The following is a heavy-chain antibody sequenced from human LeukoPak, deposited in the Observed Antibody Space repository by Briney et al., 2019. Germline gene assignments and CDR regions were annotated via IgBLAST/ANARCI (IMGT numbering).Heavy chain of an antibody. CDR2: ISWNSGKI. CDR3: AALDRRGDY. J-gene: IGHJ4*02. V-gene: IGHV3-9*01. CDR1: GFTFHDYA. D-gene: IGHD3-22*01. Sequence: QPGGSLRLSCAASGFTFHDYAMHWVRQAPGKGLEWVSGISWNSGKIGYADSVKGRFTISRDNGKNSLYLQMNSLRAEDTALYYCAALDRRGDYCGQGTLMSVSS.